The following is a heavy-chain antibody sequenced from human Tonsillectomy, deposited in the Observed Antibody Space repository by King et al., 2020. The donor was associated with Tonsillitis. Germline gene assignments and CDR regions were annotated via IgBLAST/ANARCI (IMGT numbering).Heavy chain of an antibody. V-gene: IGHV3-73*02. Sequence: VQLVESGGGLVQPGVSLKLSCAASGFTFSGSAMHWVRQASGKGLEWVGRIRSKANSYATAYVASVKGRFTISRDDSKNTAYLQMNSLKTEDTAVYYCTTSIVGASFDYWGQGTLVTVSS. D-gene: IGHD1-26*01. J-gene: IGHJ4*02. CDR1: GFTFSGSA. CDR3: TTSIVGASFDY. CDR2: IRSKANSYAT.